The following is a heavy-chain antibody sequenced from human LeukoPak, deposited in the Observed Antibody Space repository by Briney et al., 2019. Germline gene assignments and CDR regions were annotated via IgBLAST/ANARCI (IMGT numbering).Heavy chain of an antibody. V-gene: IGHV4-4*07. CDR1: GGSISSYY. CDR3: ARGLYYGGNLGFQH. CDR2: IYTSGST. J-gene: IGHJ1*01. D-gene: IGHD4-23*01. Sequence: SETLSLTCTVSGGSISSYYWSWIRQPAGKGLEWIGRIYTSGSTNYNPSLKSRVTMSVDTSKNQFSLKLSSVTAADTAVYYCARGLYYGGNLGFQHWGQGTLVTVSS.